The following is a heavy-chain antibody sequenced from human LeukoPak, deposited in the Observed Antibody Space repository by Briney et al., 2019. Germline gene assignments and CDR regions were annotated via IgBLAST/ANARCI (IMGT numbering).Heavy chain of an antibody. CDR2: IYTSGST. V-gene: IGHV4-4*07. CDR1: GGSISSHF. Sequence: SETLSLTCTVSGGSISSHFWSWTRQPAGKGLEWIGRIYTSGSTDYNPSLRSRVSMSVDTSKKQFSLKLSSVTAADTAVYYCARLSSGWYQDWYFDLWGRGTLVTVSS. D-gene: IGHD6-13*01. CDR3: ARLSSGWYQDWYFDL. J-gene: IGHJ2*01.